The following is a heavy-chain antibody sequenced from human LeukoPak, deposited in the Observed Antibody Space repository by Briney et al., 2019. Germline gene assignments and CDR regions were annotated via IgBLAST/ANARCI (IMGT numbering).Heavy chain of an antibody. D-gene: IGHD4-17*01. Sequence: PGGPLRLACAASGFSFSAYGMHWVRQAPGKGLEWVSVISIDGSNKDYVDSGKGRFTISRDDSKNTLYLQMNSLRAEDTAIYYCASGLLDYGDYYFDFWGQGTLITVS. CDR2: ISIDGSNK. J-gene: IGHJ4*02. CDR3: ASGLLDYGDYYFDF. CDR1: GFSFSAYG. V-gene: IGHV3-33*05.